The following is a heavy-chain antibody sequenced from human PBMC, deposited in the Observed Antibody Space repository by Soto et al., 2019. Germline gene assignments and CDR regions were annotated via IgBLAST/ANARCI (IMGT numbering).Heavy chain of an antibody. J-gene: IGHJ4*02. D-gene: IGHD3-10*01. Sequence: GGSLRLSCTASGFTFSSYGMHWVRQAPGKGLEWVAVIWYDGSNKYYADSVKGRFTISRDNSKNTLYLQMNSLRAEDTPVYYYGRDLESKRLLWFGELAYWGQGTVVSVSS. CDR1: GFTFSSYG. CDR3: GRDLESKRLLWFGELAY. CDR2: IWYDGSNK. V-gene: IGHV3-33*01.